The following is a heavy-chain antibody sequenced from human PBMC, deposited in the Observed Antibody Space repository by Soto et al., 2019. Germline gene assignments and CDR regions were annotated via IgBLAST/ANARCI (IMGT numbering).Heavy chain of an antibody. J-gene: IGHJ4*02. Sequence: QVQLVESGGGVVQPGTSLRLSCAASGFSFSTYAMYWVRQAPGRGLEWVAVISDDGNTKYYADSVKGRFTISRDNSRNTLYLQIYSLRIEDAAVYYWAGSYFYDSGGYYPFDSWGQGTLVTVSS. D-gene: IGHD3-22*01. V-gene: IGHV3-30-3*01. CDR3: AGSYFYDSGGYYPFDS. CDR1: GFSFSTYA. CDR2: ISDDGNTK.